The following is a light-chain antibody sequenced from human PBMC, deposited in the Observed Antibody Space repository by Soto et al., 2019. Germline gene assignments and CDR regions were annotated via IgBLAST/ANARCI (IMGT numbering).Light chain of an antibody. CDR2: AAS. J-gene: IGKJ1*01. CDR3: LQDYGDSWT. Sequence: QMTQSPSSLSASVGEKIIMTCRASRDVGSDVSWYQQKPGQAPKLLIYAASIFYSGVPSRFSCSRSGTDFTLPITTLQPDDFASYYCLQDYGDSWTVCQGTTVDSK. V-gene: IGKV1-6*01. CDR1: RDVGSD.